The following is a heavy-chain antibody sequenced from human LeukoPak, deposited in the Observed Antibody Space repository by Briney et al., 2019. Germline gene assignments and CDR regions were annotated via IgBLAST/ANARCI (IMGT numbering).Heavy chain of an antibody. J-gene: IGHJ4*02. CDR1: GGSFSGYY. CDR3: EVYYYDSSGYYFFDY. Sequence: SSETLSLTCAVYGGSFSGYYWSWIRQPPGKGLEWIGEINHSGSTNYNPSLKSRVTISVDTSKNQFSLKLSSVTAADTAVYYCEVYYYDSSGYYFFDYWGQGTLVTVSS. D-gene: IGHD3-22*01. V-gene: IGHV4-34*01. CDR2: INHSGST.